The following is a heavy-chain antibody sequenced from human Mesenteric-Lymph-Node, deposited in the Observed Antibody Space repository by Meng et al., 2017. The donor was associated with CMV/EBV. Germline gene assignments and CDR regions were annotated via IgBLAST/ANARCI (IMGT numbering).Heavy chain of an antibody. J-gene: IGHJ4*02. CDR2: IWYDGSNK. V-gene: IGHV3-33*01. CDR1: GFIFSDYG. CDR3: ARGKTHWGSDY. Sequence: GGSLRLSCAASGFIFSDYGMHWVRQAPGKGLEWVAVIWYDGSNKNYADSVKGRFTISRDNVKNLLYLEMNGLRVDDTAVYYCARGKTHWGSDYWGQGILVTVSS. D-gene: IGHD3-16*01.